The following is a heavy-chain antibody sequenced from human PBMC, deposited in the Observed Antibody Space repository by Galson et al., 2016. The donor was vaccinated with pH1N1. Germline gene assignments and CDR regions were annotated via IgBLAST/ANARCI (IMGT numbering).Heavy chain of an antibody. CDR2: ISGGGDHI. Sequence: SLRLSCAASGFLFSDYYMTWFRQAPGKGLECLSYISGGGDHIEYADSVKGRFSISRDNSKKSLYLQMNSLRAEDTAVYYCARHWGSSKQSTIDSWGQGIVVTVSS. CDR3: ARHWGSSKQSTIDS. V-gene: IGHV3-11*01. D-gene: IGHD7-27*01. J-gene: IGHJ4*02. CDR1: GFLFSDYY.